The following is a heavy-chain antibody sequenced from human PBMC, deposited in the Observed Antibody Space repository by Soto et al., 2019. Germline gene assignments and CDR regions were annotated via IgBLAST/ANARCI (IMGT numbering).Heavy chain of an antibody. J-gene: IGHJ6*02. Sequence: QGQLVQSGGEVKKPGASVKVSCKASGYTFTSNGISWVRQAPGQGLEWMGWISGYNGDTDYAQKFQGRVTMTTDTSTSKTYMGGGGLGPPDTAVFYCGGEKPQQIVGYNNYYGLDVWGQGATVTASS. CDR2: ISGYNGDT. V-gene: IGHV1-18*04. CDR1: GYTFTSNG. D-gene: IGHD6-6*01. CDR3: GGEKPQQIVGYNNYYGLDV.